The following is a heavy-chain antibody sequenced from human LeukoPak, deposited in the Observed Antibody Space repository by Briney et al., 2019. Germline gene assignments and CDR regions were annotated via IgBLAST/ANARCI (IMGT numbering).Heavy chain of an antibody. D-gene: IGHD3-9*01. CDR3: AREGDFDWLFHY. J-gene: IGHJ4*02. CDR2: INSDGSST. Sequence: GGSLRLSCAASGFTFSSYWMHWVRQAPGKGLVWVSRINSDGSSTTYADSVKGRFTISRDNSKNALYLQMNSLRAEDTAVYYCAREGDFDWLFHYWGQGTLVTVSS. V-gene: IGHV3-74*01. CDR1: GFTFSSYW.